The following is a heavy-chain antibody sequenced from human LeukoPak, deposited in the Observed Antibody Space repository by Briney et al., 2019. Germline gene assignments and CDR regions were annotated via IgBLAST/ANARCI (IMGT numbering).Heavy chain of an antibody. Sequence: SETLSLTCAVYGGSFSGYYWSWIRQPPGKGLEWIGEINHSGSTNCNPSLKSRVTISVDTSKNQFSLKLSSVTAADTAVYYCARIRRPISLYGMDVWGQGTTVTVSS. CDR2: INHSGST. V-gene: IGHV4-34*01. CDR1: GGSFSGYY. J-gene: IGHJ6*02. CDR3: ARIRRPISLYGMDV.